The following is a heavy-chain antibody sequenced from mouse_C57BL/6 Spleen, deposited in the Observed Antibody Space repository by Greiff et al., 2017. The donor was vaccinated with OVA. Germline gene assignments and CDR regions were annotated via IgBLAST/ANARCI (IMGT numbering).Heavy chain of an antibody. CDR3: ARGGLRYDAMDY. D-gene: IGHD2-4*01. J-gene: IGHJ4*01. Sequence: VQLQQPGAELVKPGASVKLSCKASGYTFTSYWMHWVKQRPGQGLEWIGMIHPNSGSTNYNEKFKSKATLTVDKSSSTAYMQLSSLTSEDSAVYYGARGGLRYDAMDYWGQGTSVTVSS. CDR1: GYTFTSYW. V-gene: IGHV1-64*01. CDR2: IHPNSGST.